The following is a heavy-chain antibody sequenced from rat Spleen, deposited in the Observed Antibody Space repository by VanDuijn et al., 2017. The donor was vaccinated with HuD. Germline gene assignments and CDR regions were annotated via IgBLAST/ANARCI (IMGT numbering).Heavy chain of an antibody. V-gene: IGHV5-25*01. CDR2: IGPSGDST. CDR1: GFTFSKSY. CDR3: AKSRFYYYDGGYYCFNY. Sequence: EVQLVESGGGLVQPGRSLKLSCAASGFTFSKSYMAWVRQAPTKGLEWVASIGPSGDSTYYRDSVKGRFTVSRDNAKGTLFLQMDSLRSEDTATYYCAKSRFYYYDGGYYCFNYWGQGVMVTVSS. J-gene: IGHJ2*01. D-gene: IGHD1-12*02.